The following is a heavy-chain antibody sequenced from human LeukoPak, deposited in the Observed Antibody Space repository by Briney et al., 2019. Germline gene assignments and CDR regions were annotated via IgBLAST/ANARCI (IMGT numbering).Heavy chain of an antibody. V-gene: IGHV1-69*13. D-gene: IGHD3-22*01. J-gene: IGHJ3*02. Sequence: SVKVSYKASGGTFSSYAISWVRQAPGQGLEWMGGIIPIFGTANYAQKFQGRVTITADESTSTAYMELSSLRSEDTAVYYCARESHYYYDSSGYYPGAFDIWGQGTMVTVSS. CDR3: ARESHYYYDSSGYYPGAFDI. CDR1: GGTFSSYA. CDR2: IIPIFGTA.